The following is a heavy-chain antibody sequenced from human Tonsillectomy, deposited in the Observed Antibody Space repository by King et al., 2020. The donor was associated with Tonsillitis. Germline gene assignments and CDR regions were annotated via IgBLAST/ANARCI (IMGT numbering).Heavy chain of an antibody. J-gene: IGHJ4*02. V-gene: IGHV4-61*01. CDR1: GDSVSSGSHH. D-gene: IGHD3-22*01. Sequence: VQLQESGPGLVKPSETLSLTCTVSGDSVSSGSHHWSWIRQPPGKGLEWIGYIYYSGSTDYNRSLKSRVTISVDTSNNQFSLRLSSVTAADSAVYFCASLYENSRYYSSFFAFWGQGTLVTVSS. CDR3: ASLYENSRYYSSFFAF. CDR2: IYYSGST.